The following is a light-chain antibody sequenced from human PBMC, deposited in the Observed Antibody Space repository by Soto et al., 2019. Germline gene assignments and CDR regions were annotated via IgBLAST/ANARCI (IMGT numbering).Light chain of an antibody. V-gene: IGLV2-23*03. CDR2: EGT. Sequence: QSVRTQPASVSGSPGQSINISCTVTISDVLTYNLVSWYQQHPGKAPTVLIYEGTKRPSGVSNRFSGSKSGNTASLTISGLQTEDEADYYCYSFAGSTTFSYVFGPGTKVTVL. J-gene: IGLJ1*01. CDR1: ISDVLTYNL. CDR3: YSFAGSTTFSYV.